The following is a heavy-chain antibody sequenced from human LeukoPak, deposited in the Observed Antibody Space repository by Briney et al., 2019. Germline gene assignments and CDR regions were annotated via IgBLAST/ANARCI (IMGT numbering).Heavy chain of an antibody. J-gene: IGHJ4*02. D-gene: IGHD4-17*01. CDR1: GFTFSNYA. CDR3: AKGDYGDCY. V-gene: IGHV3-23*01. CDR2: ITSSGNT. Sequence: GGSLGLSCAASGFTFSNYAMAWVRQAPGKGLEWVSSITSSGNTYYADSVKGRLTISRDNSKNTVYLQMTSLRAEDTAVYYCAKGDYGDCYWGQGTLVTVSS.